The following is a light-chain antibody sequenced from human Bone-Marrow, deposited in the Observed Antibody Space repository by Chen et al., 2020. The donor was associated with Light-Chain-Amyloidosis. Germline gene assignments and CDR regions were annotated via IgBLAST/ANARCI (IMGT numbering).Light chain of an antibody. CDR3: QSADSSGTYEVI. CDR2: DDS. V-gene: IGLV3-21*02. Sequence: SYVLTQPPSVSVAPGQTATILCGGNNIGIRSVHWYQQKPGQAPVLVVYDDSDRPSGIAERLSGANSGNTATLTITRVEAGDEADYHCQSADSSGTYEVIFGGGTKLTVL. J-gene: IGLJ2*01. CDR1: NIGIRS.